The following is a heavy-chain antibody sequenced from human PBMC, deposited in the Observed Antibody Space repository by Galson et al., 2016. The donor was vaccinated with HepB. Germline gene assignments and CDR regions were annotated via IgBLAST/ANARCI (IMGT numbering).Heavy chain of an antibody. D-gene: IGHD1-26*01. Sequence: SLRLSCAASGFTFTGHTIHWVRQAPGRGLEWVSCISSGHTYIHYAGSVRGRFTISRDNAKNSVSLQMNSLRAEDTAVYFCARDFGIQVVGAVDFDYWGQGTLVTVSS. J-gene: IGHJ4*02. V-gene: IGHV3-21*01. CDR2: ISSGHTYI. CDR3: ARDFGIQVVGAVDFDY. CDR1: GFTFTGHT.